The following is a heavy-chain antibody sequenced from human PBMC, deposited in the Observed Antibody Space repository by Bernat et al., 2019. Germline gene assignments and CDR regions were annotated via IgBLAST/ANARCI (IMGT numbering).Heavy chain of an antibody. CDR1: GFTFSDYS. CDR3: VRDGAALYYYHGMDV. V-gene: IGHV3-30*04. CDR2: VSYDGRNK. J-gene: IGHJ6*02. Sequence: VQLVESGGGVVQPGRSLRLSCVASGFTFSDYSLHWVRQAPGKGLEWVAVVSYDGRNKYYADSVQARFIISRDDSENTLYLQMVSLKSEDTAVYYCVRDGAALYYYHGMDVWGRGTTVTVSS. D-gene: IGHD6-25*01.